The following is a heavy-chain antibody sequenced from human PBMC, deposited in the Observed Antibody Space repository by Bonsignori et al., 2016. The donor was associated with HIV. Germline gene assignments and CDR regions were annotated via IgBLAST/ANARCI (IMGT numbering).Heavy chain of an antibody. CDR2: ISSSGSTI. D-gene: IGHD3-9*01. CDR1: GFTFSSYE. Sequence: GESLKISCAASGFTFSSYEMNWVRQAPGKGLEWVSYISSSGSTIYYADSVKGRFTISRDNAKNSLYLQMNSLRAEDTAVYYCARSYGYDILTGYYSGAFDIWGQGTMVTVSS. CDR3: ARSYGYDILTGYYSGAFDI. J-gene: IGHJ3*02. V-gene: IGHV3-48*03.